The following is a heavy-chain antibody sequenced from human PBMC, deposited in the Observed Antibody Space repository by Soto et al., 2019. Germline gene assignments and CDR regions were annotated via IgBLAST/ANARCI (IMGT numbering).Heavy chain of an antibody. J-gene: IGHJ5*02. D-gene: IGHD3-10*01. Sequence: QVQLQESGPGLVKPSQTLSLTCTVSGGSISSGGYYWSWIRQHPGKGLEWIGYIYYSGSTYYNPSLKSRVTISVDTSKNQFSLKLSSVTSADTAVYYCAREGSYYGSDRRCGNWFDPWGQGTLVTVSS. CDR1: GGSISSGGYY. CDR2: IYYSGST. CDR3: AREGSYYGSDRRCGNWFDP. V-gene: IGHV4-31*03.